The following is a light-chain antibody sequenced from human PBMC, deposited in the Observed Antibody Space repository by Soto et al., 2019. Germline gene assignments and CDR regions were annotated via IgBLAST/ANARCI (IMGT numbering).Light chain of an antibody. Sequence: QSALTQPASLSGSPGQSITISCTGTSSDIGAYDYVYWFQQHTGKAPKLMISEVNNRRSGVSNRFSGSKSGNTAYLTISGLQVDDEAEYFCVSFTTTSTHVLGTGTKV. CDR3: VSFTTTSTHV. CDR2: EVN. CDR1: SSDIGAYDY. J-gene: IGLJ1*01. V-gene: IGLV2-14*01.